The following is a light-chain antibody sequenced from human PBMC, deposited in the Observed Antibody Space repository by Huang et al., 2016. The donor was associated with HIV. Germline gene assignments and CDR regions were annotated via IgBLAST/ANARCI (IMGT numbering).Light chain of an antibody. V-gene: IGKV3-15*01. CDR1: QSVTSN. J-gene: IGKJ3*01. Sequence: EIVMTQSPATLSVSSGESATLSCRASQSVTSNLAWYQQNPGQAPRRLIYGASTRATGIPARFSGSGSGTEFTLTISSRQSEDFAVYYCQRYDNWPKFTFGPGTKVDIK. CDR3: QRYDNWPKFT. CDR2: GAS.